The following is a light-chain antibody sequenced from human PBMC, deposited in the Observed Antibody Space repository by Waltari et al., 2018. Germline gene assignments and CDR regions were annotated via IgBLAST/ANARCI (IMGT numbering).Light chain of an antibody. CDR1: RSDIGVYNH. CDR3: NSYTVSSAVI. CDR2: DVA. J-gene: IGLJ2*01. Sequence: QSALTQPASVSGSPGQSITISCTGTRSDIGVYNHVSWYQQHPGKAPKLILYDVAYRPSGVSDRFSGSKSGNTASLTISGLQAEDEADYYCNSYTVSSAVIFGGGTRLTVL. V-gene: IGLV2-14*03.